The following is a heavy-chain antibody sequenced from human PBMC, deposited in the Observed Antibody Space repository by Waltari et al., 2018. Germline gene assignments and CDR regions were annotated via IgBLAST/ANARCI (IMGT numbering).Heavy chain of an antibody. V-gene: IGHV4-34*01. CDR3: ARRYDYVWGSYRYGYFDY. CDR2: INHSGST. Sequence: QVQLQQWGAGLLKPSETLSLTCAVYGGSFSGYYWSWNRQPPGKGLEWIGEINHSGSTNYNPSLKSRVTISVDTSKNQFSLKLSSVTAADTAVYYCARRYDYVWGSYRYGYFDYWGQGTLVTVSS. J-gene: IGHJ4*02. CDR1: GGSFSGYY. D-gene: IGHD3-16*02.